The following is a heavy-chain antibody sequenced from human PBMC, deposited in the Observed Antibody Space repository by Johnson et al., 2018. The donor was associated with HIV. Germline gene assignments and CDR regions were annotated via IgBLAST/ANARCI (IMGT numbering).Heavy chain of an antibody. CDR2: IKSKTDGGTT. CDR3: TTDWDIVVVPAPAFDI. D-gene: IGHD2-2*01. Sequence: VQLVESGGGLVQPGGSLRLSCAASGFTVTDKYMSWVRQAPGKGLEWVGRIKSKTDGGTTDYASPVKGRFTISRDDSKNTLYLQMNSLKIEDTALYYCTTDWDIVVVPAPAFDIWGQGTMVTVSS. J-gene: IGHJ3*02. CDR1: GFTVTDKY. V-gene: IGHV3-15*01.